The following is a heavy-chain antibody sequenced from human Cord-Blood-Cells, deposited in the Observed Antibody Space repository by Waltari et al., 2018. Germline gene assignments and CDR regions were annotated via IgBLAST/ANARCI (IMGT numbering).Heavy chain of an antibody. CDR3: AHSGATDAFDI. Sequence: EVQLVESGGGLVQPGGSLRLSCAASGFTFSSYEMNWVRQAPGKGLELVSYISSSGSTIYYADSVKGRFTISRDNAKNSLYLQMNSLRAEDTAVYYCAHSGATDAFDIWGQGTMVTVSS. D-gene: IGHD7-27*01. V-gene: IGHV3-48*03. CDR2: ISSSGSTI. CDR1: GFTFSSYE. J-gene: IGHJ3*02.